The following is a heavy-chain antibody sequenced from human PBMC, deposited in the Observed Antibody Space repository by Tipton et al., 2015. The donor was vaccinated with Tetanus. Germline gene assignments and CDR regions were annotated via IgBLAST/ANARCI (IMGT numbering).Heavy chain of an antibody. V-gene: IGHV4-39*01. CDR3: ASPYDFLTGGVAS. CDR1: GGSITLSNFY. Sequence: TLSLTCTVSGGSITLSNFYWGWIRQTPGKGLEWIGIIYKSGNTYYNPTLKSRATISADSSKNQFSLRLTSVTATDTAVYYCASPYDFLTGGVASWGQGILVTVSS. CDR2: IYKSGNT. J-gene: IGHJ4*02. D-gene: IGHD3-9*01.